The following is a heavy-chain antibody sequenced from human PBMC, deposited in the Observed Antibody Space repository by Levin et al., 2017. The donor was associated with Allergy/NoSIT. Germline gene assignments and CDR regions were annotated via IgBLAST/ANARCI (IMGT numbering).Heavy chain of an antibody. CDR1: GYAFRSYG. CDR2: ISVHSGNT. Sequence: ASVKVSCKASGYAFRSYGISWVRQAPGQGLEWMGWISVHSGNTHHTQKLQGRVTMTTDTSTSTAYMELRSLRSDDTAVYYCARVPGTTHYFYYSMDVWGQGTTVTVSS. V-gene: IGHV1-18*01. D-gene: IGHD1-14*01. J-gene: IGHJ6*02. CDR3: ARVPGTTHYFYYSMDV.